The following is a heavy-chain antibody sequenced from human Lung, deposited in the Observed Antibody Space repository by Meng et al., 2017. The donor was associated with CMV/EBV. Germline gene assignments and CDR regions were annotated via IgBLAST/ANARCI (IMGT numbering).Heavy chain of an antibody. CDR3: ASPAQGSGSYRAHLYYYRYNGMNV. CDR1: GYTFTGYY. Sequence: ASXXVSXKASGYTFTGYYMHWVRQAPGQGLEWMGWINPNSGGTNYAQKFQGRVTMTRDTSISTAYMELSRLRADATAVYYCASPAQGSGSYRAHLYYYRYNGMNVWGQGTTVTVSS. CDR2: INPNSGGT. D-gene: IGHD3-10*01. J-gene: IGHJ6*02. V-gene: IGHV1-2*02.